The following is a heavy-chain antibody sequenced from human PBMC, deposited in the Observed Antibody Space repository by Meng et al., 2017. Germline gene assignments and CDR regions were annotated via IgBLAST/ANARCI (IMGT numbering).Heavy chain of an antibody. Sequence: VQRGQSGHEFKKPGASWKVSCKSSVYTFTGYSMHWLRQSPGQGLEWMGRINPNSGGTNYAQKFQGRVTMTRDTSISTAYMELSRLISDDTAVYYCARFGGIVATISAFDYWGQETLVTVSS. CDR2: INPNSGGT. J-gene: IGHJ4*02. CDR3: ARFGGIVATISAFDY. D-gene: IGHD5-12*01. V-gene: IGHV1-2*06. CDR1: VYTFTGYS.